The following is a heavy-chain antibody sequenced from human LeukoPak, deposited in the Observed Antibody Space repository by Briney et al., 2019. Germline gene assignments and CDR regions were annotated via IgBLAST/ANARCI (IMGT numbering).Heavy chain of an antibody. D-gene: IGHD6-13*01. CDR3: AGSSSWGYYYYMDV. V-gene: IGHV3-53*01. CDR1: GFTVSSNY. J-gene: IGHJ6*03. CDR2: IYSGGST. Sequence: GGSLRLSCAASGFTVSSNYMSWVRQAPGKGLEWVSVIYSGGSTYYADSVKGRFTISRDNSKNTLYLQMNSLRAEDTAVYYCAGSSSWGYYYYMDVWGKGTTVTVSS.